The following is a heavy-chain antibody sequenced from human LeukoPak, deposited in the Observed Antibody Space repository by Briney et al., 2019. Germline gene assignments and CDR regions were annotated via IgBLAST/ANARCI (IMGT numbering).Heavy chain of an antibody. CDR3: TRGDGYNLVDS. D-gene: IGHD5-24*01. Sequence: GGSLRLSCAASGFTFSSYWMHWVRQAPGMGLVWVSRIHRDGSGTIYADSVKGRFTISRDNAKNTLYLQMNSLRSDDTAVYYCTRGDGYNLVDSWGQGTLVTVSS. CDR2: IHRDGSGT. CDR1: GFTFSSYW. V-gene: IGHV3-74*01. J-gene: IGHJ4*02.